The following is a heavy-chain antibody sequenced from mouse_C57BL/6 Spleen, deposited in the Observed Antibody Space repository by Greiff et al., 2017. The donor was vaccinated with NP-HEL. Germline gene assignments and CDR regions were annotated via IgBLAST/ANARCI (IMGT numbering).Heavy chain of an antibody. CDR2: IYPRSGNT. CDR3: ARGRGGEVDY. V-gene: IGHV1-81*01. CDR1: GYTFTSYG. Sequence: QVHVKQSGAELARPGASVKLSCKASGYTFTSYGISWVKQRTGQGLEWIGEIYPRSGNTYYNEKFKGKATLTADKSSSTAYMELRSLTSEDSAVCFCARGRGGEVDYWGQGTTLTVSS. J-gene: IGHJ2*01.